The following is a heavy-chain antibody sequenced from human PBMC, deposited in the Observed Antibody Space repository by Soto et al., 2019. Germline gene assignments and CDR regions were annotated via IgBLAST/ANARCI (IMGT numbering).Heavy chain of an antibody. V-gene: IGHV1-69*13. Sequence: AAKVSCKASGGTFSSYAISWVRQAPGQGLEWMGGIIPIFGTANYAQKFQGRVTITADESTSTAYMELSSLRSEDTAVYYCARDSKAPALWFGELPGDWGQGTMVTVYS. D-gene: IGHD3-10*01. CDR2: IIPIFGTA. CDR3: ARDSKAPALWFGELPGD. CDR1: GGTFSSYA. J-gene: IGHJ4*02.